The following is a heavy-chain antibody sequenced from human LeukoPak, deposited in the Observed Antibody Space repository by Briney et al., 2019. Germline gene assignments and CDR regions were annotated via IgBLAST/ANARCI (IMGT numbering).Heavy chain of an antibody. D-gene: IGHD4-17*01. V-gene: IGHV3-7*01. Sequence: GGSLRLSCAASGFTFSGYWMSWVRQAPGKGLEWVANINKDGSERYNVDSVKGRFTISRDNDNKSLHLQMNSMRAEDTSVYYCARESKGRSKIDYWGQGTLVTVSS. CDR2: INKDGSER. CDR3: ARESKGRSKIDY. CDR1: GFTFSGYW. J-gene: IGHJ4*02.